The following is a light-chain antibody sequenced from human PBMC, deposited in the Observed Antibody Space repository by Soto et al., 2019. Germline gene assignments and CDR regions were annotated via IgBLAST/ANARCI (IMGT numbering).Light chain of an antibody. CDR3: QQSFATPLT. J-gene: IGKJ4*01. CDR1: QNIKKY. CDR2: TAS. V-gene: IGKV1-39*01. Sequence: DIQMTQSPSSLSASVGDRVTITCRTSQNIKKYLNWYQQKPGKAPNLLIYTASSLQVGLPSRFSGSGSGTDFTLTISSLQPEDSATYYSQQSFATPLTFGGGTKVEIK.